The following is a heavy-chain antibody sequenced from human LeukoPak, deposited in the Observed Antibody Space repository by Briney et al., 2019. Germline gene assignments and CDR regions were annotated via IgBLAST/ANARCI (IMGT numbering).Heavy chain of an antibody. D-gene: IGHD5-24*01. CDR2: ISSSSSYI. Sequence: GGSLRLSCAASGFTFSSYSMNWVRQAPGKGLEWVSSISSSSSYIYYADSVKGRFTISRDNAKNSLYLQMNSLRAEDTAVYYCARDYADGYNSNFDYWGQGTLVTVSS. CDR1: GFTFSSYS. J-gene: IGHJ4*02. V-gene: IGHV3-21*01. CDR3: ARDYADGYNSNFDY.